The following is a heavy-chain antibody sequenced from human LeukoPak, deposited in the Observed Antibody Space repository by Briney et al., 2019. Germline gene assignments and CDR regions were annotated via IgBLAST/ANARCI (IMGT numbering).Heavy chain of an antibody. J-gene: IGHJ4*02. CDR2: IYYSGSI. CDR3: ARGGSFFDS. D-gene: IGHD3-16*01. V-gene: IGHV4-59*01. CDR1: GGSISSYY. Sequence: KPSETLSLTCTVSGGSISSYYWSWIRQPPGKGLEWIGYIYYSGSINYSPSLKSRVTISVDTSRNQFSLKLSSVTAADTAVYFCARGGSFFDSWGQGTLVTVSS.